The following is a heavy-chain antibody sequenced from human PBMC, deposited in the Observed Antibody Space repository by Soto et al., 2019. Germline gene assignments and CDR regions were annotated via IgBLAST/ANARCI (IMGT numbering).Heavy chain of an antibody. CDR1: GGSISSGDYY. CDR2: IYYSGST. Sequence: SETLSLTCTVSGGSISSGDYYWSWIRQPPGKGLEWIGYIYYSGSTYYNPSLKSRVTISVDTSKNQFSLKLSSVTAADTAVYYCARADTDSGSYYPRTYYFDYWGQGTLVTVSS. D-gene: IGHD3-10*01. V-gene: IGHV4-30-4*01. J-gene: IGHJ4*02. CDR3: ARADTDSGSYYPRTYYFDY.